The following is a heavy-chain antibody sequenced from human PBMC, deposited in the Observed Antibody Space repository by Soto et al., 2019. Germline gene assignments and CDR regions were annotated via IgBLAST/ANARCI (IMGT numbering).Heavy chain of an antibody. V-gene: IGHV4-4*02. J-gene: IGHJ6*02. CDR2: IYHSGST. CDR3: ASLAGNLFYGMDV. CDR1: GGSISSSNW. Sequence: QVQLQESGPGLVKPSGTLSLTCAVSGGSISSSNWWSWVRQPPGKGLGWIGEIYHSGSTNYNPSLKRRVTISVDKSKNQFSLKLSSVTAADTAVYYCASLAGNLFYGMDVWGQGTTVTVSS.